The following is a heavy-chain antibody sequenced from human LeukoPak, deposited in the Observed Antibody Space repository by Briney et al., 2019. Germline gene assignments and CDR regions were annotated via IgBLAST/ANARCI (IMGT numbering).Heavy chain of an antibody. V-gene: IGHV4-59*08. CDR3: ALAPNSNWFDF. Sequence: SETLSLTCTVSGGSISSYYWSWIRQPPGKGLEWIGYIYYSGSTNYNPSLQSRVTISIDTSRKQLFLKLTSVTAADTAVYYCALAPNSNWFDFWGQGTLVTVSS. J-gene: IGHJ5*01. CDR2: IYYSGST. D-gene: IGHD2-8*01. CDR1: GGSISSYY.